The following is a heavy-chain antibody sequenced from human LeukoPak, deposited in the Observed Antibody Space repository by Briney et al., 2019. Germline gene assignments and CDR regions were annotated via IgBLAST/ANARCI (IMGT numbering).Heavy chain of an antibody. J-gene: IGHJ6*03. D-gene: IGHD2-2*01. CDR2: IIPIFGTA. CDR1: GGTFSSYA. V-gene: IGHV1-69*06. Sequence: ASVKVSCKASGGTFSSYAISWVRQAPGQGLEWMGGIIPIFGTANYAQKFQGRVTITADKSTSTAYMELSSLRSEDTAVYYCARLGCSSTSCYNDYYYMDVWGKGTTVTVSS. CDR3: ARLGCSSTSCYNDYYYMDV.